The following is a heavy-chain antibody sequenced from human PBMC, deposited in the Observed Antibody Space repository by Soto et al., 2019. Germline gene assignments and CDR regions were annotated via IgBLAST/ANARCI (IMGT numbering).Heavy chain of an antibody. D-gene: IGHD6-13*01. J-gene: IGHJ4*02. Sequence: LRLSCAASGFTFSSYGMHWVRQAPGKGLEWVAVISYDGSNKYYADSVKGRFTISRDNSKNTLYLQMNSLRAEDTAVYYCAKDLGVAAAGTPHWGQGTLVTVSS. CDR1: GFTFSSYG. V-gene: IGHV3-30*18. CDR2: ISYDGSNK. CDR3: AKDLGVAAAGTPH.